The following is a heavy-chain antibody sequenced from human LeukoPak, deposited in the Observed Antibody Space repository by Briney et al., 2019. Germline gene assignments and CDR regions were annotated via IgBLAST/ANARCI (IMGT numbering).Heavy chain of an antibody. D-gene: IGHD6-13*01. CDR2: IYHGGST. CDR1: GGSISSGGYS. J-gene: IGHJ4*02. CDR3: ARGGAAPYCFDY. Sequence: PSETLSLTCAVSGGSISSGGYSWSWIRQPPGEGLEWIGYIYHGGSTYYNSSLKNRVTMSVDGSKNQFSLKLNSVTAADTAVYYCARGGAAPYCFDYWGPGTLVTVSS. V-gene: IGHV4-30-2*01.